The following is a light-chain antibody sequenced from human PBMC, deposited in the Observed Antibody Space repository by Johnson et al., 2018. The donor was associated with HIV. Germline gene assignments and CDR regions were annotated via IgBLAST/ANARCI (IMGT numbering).Light chain of an antibody. V-gene: IGLV1-51*01. Sequence: QAVLTQPPSVSAAPGQKVTISCSGSSSNIGNSYVSWYRQVPGTAPKLLIYDNNKRPSGIPGRFSGSKSGPSATLGITGLQTGDEADYYCGTWDSSLTSYVFGAGTKVTVL. CDR3: GTWDSSLTSYV. J-gene: IGLJ1*01. CDR2: DNN. CDR1: SSNIGNSY.